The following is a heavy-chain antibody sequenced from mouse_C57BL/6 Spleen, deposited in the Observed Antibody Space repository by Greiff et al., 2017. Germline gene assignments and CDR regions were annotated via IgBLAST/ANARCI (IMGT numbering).Heavy chain of an antibody. CDR2: IDPETGGT. CDR1: GYTFTDYE. Sequence: QVQLQQSGAELVRPGASVTLSCKASGYTFTDYEMHWVKQTPVHGLEWIGAIDPETGGTAYNQKFKGKAILTADKSSSTAYMELRSLTSEDSAVXYCTRKNYRYYFDYWGQGTTRTVSS. J-gene: IGHJ2*01. D-gene: IGHD2-14*01. V-gene: IGHV1-15*01. CDR3: TRKNYRYYFDY.